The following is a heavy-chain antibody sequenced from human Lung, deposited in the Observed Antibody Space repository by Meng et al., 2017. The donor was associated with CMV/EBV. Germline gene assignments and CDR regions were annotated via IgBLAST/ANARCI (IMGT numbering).Heavy chain of an antibody. CDR1: RFTFSSYS. CDR3: AREGYYYDSGNYYYYFDH. CDR2: ISSSSSYI. V-gene: IGHV3-21*01. J-gene: IGHJ4*02. D-gene: IGHD3-10*01. Sequence: GESXKISCAASRFTFSSYSMNWVRQAPGKGLEWVSSISSSSSYIYYADSVKGRFTISRDNAKSSLYLQMNSLRAEDTAVYYCAREGYYYDSGNYYYYFDHWXQETLVTVSS.